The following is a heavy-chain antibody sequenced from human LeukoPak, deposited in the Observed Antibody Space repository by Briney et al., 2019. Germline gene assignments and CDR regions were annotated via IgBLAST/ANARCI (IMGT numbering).Heavy chain of an antibody. V-gene: IGHV3-30*18. Sequence: GGSLRLSCAASGYPFSNNGMHWVRQAPGKGLEWVAVISYDGSNKYYADSVKGRFTISRDKSKNTLYLQMNSLRAEDTAVYYCAKDLLGGDSGSYYEVGELGMDVWGQGTTVTVSS. D-gene: IGHD1-26*01. CDR1: GYPFSNNG. CDR3: AKDLLGGDSGSYYEVGELGMDV. J-gene: IGHJ6*02. CDR2: ISYDGSNK.